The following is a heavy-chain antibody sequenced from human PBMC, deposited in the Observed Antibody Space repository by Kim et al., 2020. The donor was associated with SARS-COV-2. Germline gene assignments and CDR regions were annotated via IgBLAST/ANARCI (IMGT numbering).Heavy chain of an antibody. J-gene: IGHJ5*01. D-gene: IGHD6-19*01. CDR1: GFTFSSYA. Sequence: GGSLRLSCAASGFTFSSYAMGWVRQAPGMGLEWVSAIIGSGSRTDYADSVKGRFTISRDNSKNTLYLQMNSLRAEDTAVYYCAKRSRDGSGWFDYWGQGTLVTVSS. CDR2: IIGSGSRT. CDR3: AKRSRDGSGWFDY. V-gene: IGHV3-23*01.